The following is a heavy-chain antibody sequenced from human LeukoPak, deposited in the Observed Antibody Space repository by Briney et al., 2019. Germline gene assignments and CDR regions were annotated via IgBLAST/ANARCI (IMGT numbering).Heavy chain of an antibody. V-gene: IGHV4-61*02. CDR1: GGSISSGSYY. D-gene: IGHD7-27*01. CDR3: AREREPQSYWGDYYYYYMDV. CDR2: IYTSGST. J-gene: IGHJ6*03. Sequence: PSETLSLTCTVSGGSISSGSYYWSWIRQPAGKGLEWIGRIYTSGSTNYNPSLKSRVTISVDTSKNQFSLKLSSVTAADTAVYYCAREREPQSYWGDYYYYYMDVWGKGTTVTVSS.